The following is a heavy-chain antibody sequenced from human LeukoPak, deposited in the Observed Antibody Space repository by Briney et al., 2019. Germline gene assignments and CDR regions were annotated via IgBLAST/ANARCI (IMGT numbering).Heavy chain of an antibody. V-gene: IGHV3-30-3*01. CDR3: ARARQYYYDSSAIFDAFDI. Sequence: PGRSLRLSCAASGFTFSSYAMHWVRQAPSKGLEWVAVISYDGSNKYYADSVKGRFTISRDNSKNTLYLQMNSLRAEDTAVYYCARARQYYYDSSAIFDAFDIWGQGTMVTVSS. CDR1: GFTFSSYA. J-gene: IGHJ3*02. D-gene: IGHD3-22*01. CDR2: ISYDGSNK.